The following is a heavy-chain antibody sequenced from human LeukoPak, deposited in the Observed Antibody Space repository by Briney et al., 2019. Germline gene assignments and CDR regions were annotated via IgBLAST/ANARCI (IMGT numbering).Heavy chain of an antibody. CDR2: ISAYNGNT. Sequence: ASVKVSCKASGYTFTSYGISWVRQAPGQGLEWMGWISAYNGNTNYAQKLQGRVTMTTDTSTSTAYMELRSLRSDDTAVYYCAKVITFGGVSSFFDYWGQGTLVTVSS. CDR1: GYTFTSYG. CDR3: AKVITFGGVSSFFDY. V-gene: IGHV1-18*01. J-gene: IGHJ4*02. D-gene: IGHD3-16*01.